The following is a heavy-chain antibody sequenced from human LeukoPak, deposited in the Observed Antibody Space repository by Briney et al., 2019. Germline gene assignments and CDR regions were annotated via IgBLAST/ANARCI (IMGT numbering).Heavy chain of an antibody. Sequence: ASVKVSCKASGGTFITYAINWVRQAPGQGLEWMGGIIPIFRTPNYAQKFQGRVTITTDESTTTAYMDLTRLTSADTAVYYCARVYYYGSGSCYFPGIGPYYYYGMDVWGQGTTVTVSS. V-gene: IGHV1-69*05. CDR3: ARVYYYGSGSCYFPGIGPYYYYGMDV. J-gene: IGHJ6*02. D-gene: IGHD3-10*01. CDR1: GGTFITYA. CDR2: IIPIFRTP.